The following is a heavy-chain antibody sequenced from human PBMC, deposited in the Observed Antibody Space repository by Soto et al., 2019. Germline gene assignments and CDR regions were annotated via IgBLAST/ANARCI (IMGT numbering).Heavy chain of an antibody. CDR3: ARGYGDYPLDH. CDR1: GFTFSIYG. Sequence: QVQLVESGGGVVQPGRSLRLSCSASGFTFSIYGMHWVRQGLGKGLEWVALSWYDGIKTNYADSVKGRFTISRDNSNNTVFLQMNSLRAEDTAVYYCARGYGDYPLDHWGPGTLVSVSS. J-gene: IGHJ4*02. V-gene: IGHV3-33*01. D-gene: IGHD4-17*01. CDR2: SWYDGIKT.